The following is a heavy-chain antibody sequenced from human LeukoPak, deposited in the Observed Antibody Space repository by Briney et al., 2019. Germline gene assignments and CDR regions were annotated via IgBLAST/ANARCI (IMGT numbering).Heavy chain of an antibody. D-gene: IGHD6-13*01. CDR2: IKQDGSEK. Sequence: GGSLRLSCAASGFTFSSYWMSWVRQAPGKGLEWVANIKQDGSEKYYVDSVKGRFTISRDNAKNSLYLQMNSLRAEDTAVYYCARDVWPSSSWYYFDYWGQGTLVTVSS. J-gene: IGHJ4*02. CDR1: GFTFSSYW. CDR3: ARDVWPSSSWYYFDY. V-gene: IGHV3-7*01.